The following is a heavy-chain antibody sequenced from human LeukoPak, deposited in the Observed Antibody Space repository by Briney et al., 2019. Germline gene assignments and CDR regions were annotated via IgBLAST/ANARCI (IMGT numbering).Heavy chain of an antibody. J-gene: IGHJ4*02. CDR2: INWNGGST. D-gene: IGHD1-14*01. V-gene: IGHV3-20*04. CDR3: AKDRRLAAYDY. CDR1: GFTFDDYG. Sequence: GGSLRLSCAASGFTFDDYGMSWVRQAPGKGLEWVSGINWNGGSTGYADSVKGRFTISRDNAKNTLYLQMNSLRAEDTAVYYCAKDRRLAAYDYWGQGTLVTVSS.